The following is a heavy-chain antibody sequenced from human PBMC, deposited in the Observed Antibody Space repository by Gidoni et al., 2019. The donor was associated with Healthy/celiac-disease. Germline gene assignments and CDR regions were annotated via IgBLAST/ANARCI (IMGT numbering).Heavy chain of an antibody. CDR2: ISSSSSYI. D-gene: IGHD3-22*01. Sequence: AASGFTFSSYSMNWVRQAPGKGLEWVSSISSSSSYIYYADSVKGRFTISRDNAKNSLYLQMNSLRAEDTAVYYCARTDYYYDSSGYYPYFDYWGQGTLVTVSS. J-gene: IGHJ4*02. CDR3: ARTDYYYDSSGYYPYFDY. V-gene: IGHV3-21*01. CDR1: GFTFSSYS.